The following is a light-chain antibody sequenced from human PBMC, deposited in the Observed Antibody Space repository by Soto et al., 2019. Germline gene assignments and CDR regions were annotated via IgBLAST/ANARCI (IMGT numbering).Light chain of an antibody. Sequence: DIQMTQSPSTLFASVGDKVAITCRASQSISTWLAWYQQKSGKAPKLLIYKASTLESGVPSRFSGSGSGTEFTLTISSLQPDDFATYYCQQYNSFSRTFGQGTKVDIK. CDR1: QSISTW. CDR3: QQYNSFSRT. V-gene: IGKV1-5*03. CDR2: KAS. J-gene: IGKJ2*01.